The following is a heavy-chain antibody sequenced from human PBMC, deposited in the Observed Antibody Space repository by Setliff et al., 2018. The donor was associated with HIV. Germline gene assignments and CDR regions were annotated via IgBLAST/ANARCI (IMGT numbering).Heavy chain of an antibody. CDR3: AKHLSPGSGWYSKARGMDV. J-gene: IGHJ6*02. D-gene: IGHD6-19*01. V-gene: IGHV5-51*01. Sequence: LGESLKISCKASGYSITTYWIAWVRQMPGKGLEWMGIIYPGNSDTTYSPSFQGQVTISADKSISTAYLQWSSLKASDTAMYYCAKHLSPGSGWYSKARGMDVWGQGTTVTVSS. CDR1: GYSITTYW. CDR2: IYPGNSDT.